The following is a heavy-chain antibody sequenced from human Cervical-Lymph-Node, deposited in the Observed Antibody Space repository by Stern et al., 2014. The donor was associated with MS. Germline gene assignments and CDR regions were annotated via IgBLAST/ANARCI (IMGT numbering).Heavy chain of an antibody. CDR2: INTNTGNP. CDR1: GYSFNRYA. V-gene: IGHV7-4-1*02. Sequence: QVQLEESGSELRKPGASVKVSCKASGYSFNRYAVTWVRQAPGQGLEWRGWINTNTGNPTYAQGFTGRFVFSLDTSVSTTYLHISSLKAEDTAVYYCARDLRDISGYYLDSWGQGSLVTVSS. J-gene: IGHJ4*02. D-gene: IGHD3-22*01. CDR3: ARDLRDISGYYLDS.